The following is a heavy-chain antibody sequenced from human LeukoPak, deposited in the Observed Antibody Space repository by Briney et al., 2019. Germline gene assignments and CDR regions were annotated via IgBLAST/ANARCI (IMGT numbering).Heavy chain of an antibody. CDR1: GFTFSSYW. Sequence: GGSLRLSCAASGFTFSSYWMNWVRQAPGKGLEWVATIKQDGSEKYYVDSVKGRFTISRDNAKNSLYLQMNSLRGEETAVYYCACVFFYGRGSGLGLDDWVEGTLVTHSS. V-gene: IGHV3-7*01. D-gene: IGHD2-15*01. CDR3: ACVFFYGRGSGLGLDD. J-gene: IGHJ4*02. CDR2: IKQDGSEK.